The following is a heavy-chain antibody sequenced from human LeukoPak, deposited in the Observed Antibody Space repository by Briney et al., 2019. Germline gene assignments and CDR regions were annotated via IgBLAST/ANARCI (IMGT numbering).Heavy chain of an antibody. V-gene: IGHV1-2*02. Sequence: ASVKVSCKASGYSFSGYFMHWVRQAPGLGLEWMGWINPNSGGTKNAQKFQGRVTMTGDTSINTAYMELSRLRSDDTAVYYCARDLLRGVTNRYYYYYMDVWGKGTTVTISS. D-gene: IGHD3-10*01. CDR1: GYSFSGYF. CDR3: ARDLLRGVTNRYYYYYMDV. J-gene: IGHJ6*03. CDR2: INPNSGGT.